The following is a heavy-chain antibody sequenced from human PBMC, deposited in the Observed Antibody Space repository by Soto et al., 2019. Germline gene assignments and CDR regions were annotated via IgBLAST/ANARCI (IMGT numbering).Heavy chain of an antibody. CDR2: VYDTGST. J-gene: IGHJ4*02. Sequence: ETLSLTCSVSGGSISGYYWSWIRQAPGKGLEWIGYVYDTGSTSYNPSLQSRVTISVDTSKKQFSLSLRLVTAADTAVYFCARSIAVPSSHIDHWGQGTRVTVSS. CDR3: ARSIAVPSSHIDH. V-gene: IGHV4-59*01. CDR1: GGSISGYY. D-gene: IGHD6-6*01.